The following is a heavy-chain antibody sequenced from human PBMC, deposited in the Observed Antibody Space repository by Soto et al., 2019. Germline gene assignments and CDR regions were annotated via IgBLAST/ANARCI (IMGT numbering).Heavy chain of an antibody. CDR3: ARFPHYDILTGPYYFDY. Sequence: SETLSLTCTVSGGSISSGGYYWSWIRQHPGKGLEWIGYIYYSGSTYYNPSLKSRVTISVDTSKNQFSLKLSSVTAADTAVYYCARFPHYDILTGPYYFDYWGQGTLVTVSS. V-gene: IGHV4-31*03. CDR1: GGSISSGGYY. D-gene: IGHD3-9*01. J-gene: IGHJ4*02. CDR2: IYYSGST.